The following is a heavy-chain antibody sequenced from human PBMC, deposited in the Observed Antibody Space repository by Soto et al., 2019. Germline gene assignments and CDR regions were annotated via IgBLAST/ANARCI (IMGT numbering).Heavy chain of an antibody. CDR3: AREQEGGYNLY. J-gene: IGHJ4*02. V-gene: IGHV3-30-3*01. CDR2: ISYDGSNK. CDR1: GFTFSSYA. Sequence: QVQLVESGGGVVQPGRSLRLSCAASGFTFSSYAMHWVRQAPGKGLEWVAVISYDGSNKYYADSVKGRFTISRDNSKNTLYLQMNSLRAEDKAVYYCAREQEGGYNLYWGQGTLVTVSS. D-gene: IGHD5-12*01.